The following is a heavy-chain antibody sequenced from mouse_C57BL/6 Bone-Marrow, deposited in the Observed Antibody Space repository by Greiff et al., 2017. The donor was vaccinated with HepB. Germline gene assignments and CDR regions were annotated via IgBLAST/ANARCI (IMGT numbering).Heavy chain of an antibody. D-gene: IGHD3-2*02. CDR2: INPNNGGT. CDR1: GYTFTDYY. J-gene: IGHJ2*01. V-gene: IGHV1-26*01. Sequence: VQLQQSGPELVKPGASVKISCKASGYTFTDYYMNWVKQSHGKSLEWIGDINPNNGGTSYNQKFKGKATLTVDKSSSTAYMELRSLTSEDSAVYYCARGDSSGYVGYWGQGTTLTVSS. CDR3: ARGDSSGYVGY.